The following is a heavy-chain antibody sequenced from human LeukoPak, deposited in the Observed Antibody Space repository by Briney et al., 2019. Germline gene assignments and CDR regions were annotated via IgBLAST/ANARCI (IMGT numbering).Heavy chain of an antibody. CDR3: ARVSGSYYRMFDY. V-gene: IGHV5-51*01. CDR2: IYPGDSDT. CDR1: GYSFTNYW. Sequence: GESLKISCEGSGYSFTNYWIGWVRQMPGKGLEWMGIIYPGDSDTRYSPSFRGQVTISADKSISTAYLQWNSLKASDTAMYFCARVSGSYYRMFDYWGQGTLVTVSS. D-gene: IGHD3-10*01. J-gene: IGHJ4*02.